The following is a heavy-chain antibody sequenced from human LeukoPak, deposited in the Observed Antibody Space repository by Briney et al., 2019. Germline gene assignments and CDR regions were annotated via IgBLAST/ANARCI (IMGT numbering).Heavy chain of an antibody. D-gene: IGHD3-10*01. CDR3: ARGAFYRPVLLWFGESPGIWFDP. Sequence: ASVKVSCKASGYTFTSYDINWVRQATGQGLEWMGWMNPSSGNTGYAQKFQGRVTMTRNTSISTAYMELSSLRSEDTAVYYCARGAFYRPVLLWFGESPGIWFDPWGQGTLVTVSS. J-gene: IGHJ5*02. V-gene: IGHV1-8*01. CDR1: GYTFTSYD. CDR2: MNPSSGNT.